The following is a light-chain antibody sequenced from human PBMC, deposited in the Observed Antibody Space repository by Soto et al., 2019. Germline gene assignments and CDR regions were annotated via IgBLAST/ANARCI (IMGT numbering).Light chain of an antibody. Sequence: QSALTQPASVSGSPGQSMTISCTGTSSDVGGYNSVSWYRQDPGKAPKLIIYDVTYRPSGVSNRFSGSKSGNTASLTISGLQSEDEADYHCSSFTSSITYVFGTGTKVTVL. CDR2: DVT. CDR1: SSDVGGYNS. CDR3: SSFTSSITYV. V-gene: IGLV2-14*01. J-gene: IGLJ1*01.